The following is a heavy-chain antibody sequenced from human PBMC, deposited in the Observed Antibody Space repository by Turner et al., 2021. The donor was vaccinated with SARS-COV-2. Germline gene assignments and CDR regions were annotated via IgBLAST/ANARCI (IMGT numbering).Heavy chain of an antibody. D-gene: IGHD6-19*01. V-gene: IGHV1-24*01. CDR1: GYSLTELS. CDR2: FDPEDGET. J-gene: IGHJ6*02. Sequence: QVQLVQSGAEVKKPGASVKVSCKVSGYSLTELSMHWVRQAPGKGLKWMGGFDPEDGETIYAQKFQGRVTMTEDTSTDTAYMELSSLRSEDTAVYYCATGVAVAGTPSEYYYYYGMDVWGQGTTVTVSS. CDR3: ATGVAVAGTPSEYYYYYGMDV.